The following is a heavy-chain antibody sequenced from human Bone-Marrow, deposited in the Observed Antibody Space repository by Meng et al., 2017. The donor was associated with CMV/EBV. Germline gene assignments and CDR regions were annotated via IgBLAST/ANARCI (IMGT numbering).Heavy chain of an antibody. CDR2: IYPGDSDT. J-gene: IGHJ4*02. V-gene: IGHV5-51*01. D-gene: IGHD2-2*01. CDR1: GYSFTSYW. CDR3: ARRLGYCSSTSCSLYYFDY. Sequence: KVSCKGSGYSFTSYWIGWVRQMPGKGLEWMGIIYPGDSDTRYSPSFQGQVTISADKSISTAYLQWSSLKASDTAMYYCARRLGYCSSTSCSLYYFDYWGQGTLVNGAS.